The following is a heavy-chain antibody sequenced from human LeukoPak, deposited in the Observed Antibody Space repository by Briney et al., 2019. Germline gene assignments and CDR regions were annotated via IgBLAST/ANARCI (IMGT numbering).Heavy chain of an antibody. V-gene: IGHV3-11*06. Sequence: GGSLRLSCAASGFTFSDYYMSWIRQAPGQGLEWVAYISHSSGFTNYADSVKGRFTISRDNAKNSLYLQMSSLRDEDTAVYYCARERFLFDYWGQGTLVTVSS. CDR1: GFTFSDYY. D-gene: IGHD2-21*01. CDR2: ISHSSGFT. J-gene: IGHJ4*02. CDR3: ARERFLFDY.